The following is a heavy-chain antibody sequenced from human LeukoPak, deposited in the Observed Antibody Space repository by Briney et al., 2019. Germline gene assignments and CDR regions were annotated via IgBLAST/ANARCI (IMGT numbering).Heavy chain of an antibody. CDR1: GGSVSSGSYY. CDR3: ARGGRGYSYGPLDY. CDR2: IYYSGST. Sequence: SETLSLTCTVSGGSVSSGSYYWSWIRQPPGKGLEWIGYIYYSGSTYYNPSLKSRVTISVDTSKNQFSLKLSSVTAADTAVYYCARGGRGYSYGPLDYWGQGTLVTVSS. D-gene: IGHD5-18*01. V-gene: IGHV4-31*03. J-gene: IGHJ4*02.